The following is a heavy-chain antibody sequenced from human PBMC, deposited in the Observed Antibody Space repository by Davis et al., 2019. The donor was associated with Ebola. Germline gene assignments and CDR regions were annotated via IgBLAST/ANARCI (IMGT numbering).Heavy chain of an antibody. Sequence: PGGSLRLSCTASGFTFGDYAMSWFRQAPGKGLEWVSFIRSKAYGGTTEYAASVKGRFTISRDDSKSIAYLQMKSLKTEDTAVYYCTRYYASAFDIWGQGTMVTVSS. V-gene: IGHV3-49*03. CDR2: IRSKAYGGTT. J-gene: IGHJ3*02. D-gene: IGHD3-10*01. CDR3: TRYYASAFDI. CDR1: GFTFGDYA.